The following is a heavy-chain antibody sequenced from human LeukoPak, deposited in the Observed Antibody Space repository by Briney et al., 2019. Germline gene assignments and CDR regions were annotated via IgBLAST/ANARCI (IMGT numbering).Heavy chain of an antibody. Sequence: GALVLSCAASGFTFSDYYMRGSRQAPGKGLGWVSYISSSGTTKYYADSVKGRFTISRDNAKSSLYLQMNSLRAEDTAVYYCAREKVSPRTDAFDIWGQGTMVTVSS. CDR3: AREKVSPRTDAFDI. V-gene: IGHV3-11*01. D-gene: IGHD1-14*01. CDR1: GFTFSDYY. J-gene: IGHJ3*02. CDR2: ISSSGTTK.